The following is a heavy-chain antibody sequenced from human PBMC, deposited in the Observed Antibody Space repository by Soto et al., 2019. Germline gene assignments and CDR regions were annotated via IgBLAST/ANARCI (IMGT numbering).Heavy chain of an antibody. D-gene: IGHD4-17*01. V-gene: IGHV4-4*07. CDR1: CGPISSYY. CDR2: IYTSGRT. Sequence: SEAMRLPRPGSCGPISSYYWRWLRPPTGKGLEWIGRIYTSGRTNYNPSLKSRLTMSVDTSKNQFSLKLSSVTAADTAVYYCARDVVQDYVYNWFALWGQGTLVPLS. J-gene: IGHJ5*02. CDR3: ARDVVQDYVYNWFAL.